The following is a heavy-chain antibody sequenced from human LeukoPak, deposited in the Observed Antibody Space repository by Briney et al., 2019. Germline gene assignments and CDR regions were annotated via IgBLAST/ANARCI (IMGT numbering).Heavy chain of an antibody. CDR1: GGSISSSSYY. Sequence: SETLSLTCTVSGGSISSSSYYWGWIRQPPGKGLECIGSIYYSGSTYYNPSLKSRVTISVDTSKNQFSLKLTSVTAADTAVYYCVRTEGGLAESDYWSQGTLVTVSS. D-gene: IGHD3-16*01. V-gene: IGHV4-39*07. CDR3: VRTEGGLAESDY. J-gene: IGHJ4*02. CDR2: IYYSGST.